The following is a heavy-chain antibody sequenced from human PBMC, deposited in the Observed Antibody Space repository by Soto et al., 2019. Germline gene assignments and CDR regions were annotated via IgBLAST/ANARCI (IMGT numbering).Heavy chain of an antibody. CDR1: GYMCSTYD. CDR2: LNPNSGKT. Sequence: QVQLVQSGAEVKKTGASVKVSCKASGYMCSTYDINWVRQAPGQGLEWMGWLNPNSGKTGYSQKFQGRVTMTRNTSINTAYMELSSLAFDDSAVYYCARDHRYNWNDEGWFDHWGQGTLVTVSS. CDR3: ARDHRYNWNDEGWFDH. V-gene: IGHV1-8*01. D-gene: IGHD1-20*01. J-gene: IGHJ5*02.